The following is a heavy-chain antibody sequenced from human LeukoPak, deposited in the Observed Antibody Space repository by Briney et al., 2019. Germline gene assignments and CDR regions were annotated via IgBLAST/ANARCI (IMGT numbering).Heavy chain of an antibody. CDR1: GFTSSSYW. Sequence: GGSLRLSCAASGFTSSSYWMSWVRQAPGKGLEWVANIKQDGSEKYYVDSVKGRFTISRDNAKNSLYLQMNSLRAEDTAVYYCARDSGRSVATILWGQGTLVTVSS. D-gene: IGHD5-12*01. CDR3: ARDSGRSVATIL. V-gene: IGHV3-7*01. CDR2: IKQDGSEK. J-gene: IGHJ4*02.